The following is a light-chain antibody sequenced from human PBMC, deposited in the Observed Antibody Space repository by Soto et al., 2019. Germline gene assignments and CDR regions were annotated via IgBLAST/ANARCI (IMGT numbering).Light chain of an antibody. CDR3: QQYDNLPQLIT. CDR2: DAS. J-gene: IGKJ5*01. Sequence: DIQLTQSPSSLSADAGDRATITYHTLQDISNYLNWYQQKPGKAPKLLIYDASNLETGVPSRFSGSGSGTDFTFTISSLQPEDIATYYCQQYDNLPQLITSGQGTRLEIK. CDR1: QDISNY. V-gene: IGKV1-33*01.